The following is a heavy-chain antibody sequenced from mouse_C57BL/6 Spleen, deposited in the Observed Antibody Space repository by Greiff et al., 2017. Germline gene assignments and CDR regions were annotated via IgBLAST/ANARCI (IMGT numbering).Heavy chain of an antibody. CDR3: ARGITTVVARGAMDY. CDR2: ISSGSSTI. D-gene: IGHD1-1*01. J-gene: IGHJ4*01. CDR1: GFTFSDYG. V-gene: IGHV5-17*01. Sequence: EVQLVESGGGLVKPGGSLKLSCAASGFTFSDYGMHWVRQAPEKGLEWVAYISSGSSTIYYADTVKGRFTISRDNAKNTLFLQMTSLRSEDTAMYYCARGITTVVARGAMDYWGQGTSVTVSS.